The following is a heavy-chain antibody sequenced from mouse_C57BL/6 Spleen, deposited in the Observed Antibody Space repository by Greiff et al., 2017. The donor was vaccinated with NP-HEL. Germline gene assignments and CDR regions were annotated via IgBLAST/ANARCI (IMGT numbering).Heavy chain of an antibody. D-gene: IGHD6-1*01. J-gene: IGHJ4*01. CDR1: GYAFSSSW. CDR2: IYPGDGDT. CDR3: ARRGSCYAMDY. V-gene: IGHV1-82*01. Sequence: QVQLQQSGPELVKPGASVKISCKASGYAFSSSWMNWVKQRPGKGLEWIGRIYPGDGDTNYNGKFKGKATLTADKSSSTAYMQLSSLTSEDSAVYFCARRGSCYAMDYWGQGTSVTVSS.